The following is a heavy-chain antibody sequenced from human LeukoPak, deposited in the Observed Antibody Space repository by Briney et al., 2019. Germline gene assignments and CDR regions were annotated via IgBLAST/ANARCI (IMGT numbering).Heavy chain of an antibody. CDR3: AKVGPGSVYGDYGNWHFDL. V-gene: IGHV3-23*01. Sequence: PGGSLRLSCAASGFTSSSNALAMSWVRQAPGKGLEWVSAISGSGGSTYYADSVKGRFTISRDNSKNTLYLQMNSLRAEDTAVYYCAKVGPGSVYGDYGNWHFDLWGRGTLVTVSS. CDR1: GFTSSSNA. CDR2: ISGSGGST. D-gene: IGHD4-17*01. J-gene: IGHJ2*01.